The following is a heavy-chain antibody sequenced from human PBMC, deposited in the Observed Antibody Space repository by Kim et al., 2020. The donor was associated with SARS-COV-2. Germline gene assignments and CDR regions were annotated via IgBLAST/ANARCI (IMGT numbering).Heavy chain of an antibody. J-gene: IGHJ4*02. V-gene: IGHV4-30-2*04. CDR3: ARPSGYGGKTPYFDY. Sequence: PSLKSRVTISVDTSKNQFSLKLSSVTAADTAVYYCARPSGYGGKTPYFDYWGQGTLVTVSS. D-gene: IGHD4-17*01.